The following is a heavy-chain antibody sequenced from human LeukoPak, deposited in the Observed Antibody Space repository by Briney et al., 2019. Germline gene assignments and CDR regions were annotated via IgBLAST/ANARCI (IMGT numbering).Heavy chain of an antibody. V-gene: IGHV1-69*05. CDR2: IIPIFGTA. D-gene: IGHD5-12*01. J-gene: IGHJ4*02. CDR1: GYTFTSYD. Sequence: SVKVSCKASGYTFTSYDINWVRQAAGQGLEWMGRIIPIFGTANYAQKFQGRVTITTDESTSTAYMELSSLRSEDTAVYYCARVNLPYDRSIDYWGQGTLVTVSS. CDR3: ARVNLPYDRSIDY.